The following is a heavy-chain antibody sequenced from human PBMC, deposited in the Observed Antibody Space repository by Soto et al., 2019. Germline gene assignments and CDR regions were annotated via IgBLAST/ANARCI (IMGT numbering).Heavy chain of an antibody. CDR1: GFTFSSYA. CDR2: ISYDGSNK. D-gene: IGHD6-13*01. J-gene: IGHJ4*02. Sequence: VQLLESGGGLVQPGGSLRLSCAASGFTFSSYAMHWVRQAPGKGLEWVAVISYDGSNKYYADSVKGRFTISRDNSKNTLYLQMNSLRAEDTAVYYCARGPMAAATYYFDYWGQGTLVTVSS. CDR3: ARGPMAAATYYFDY. V-gene: IGHV3-30-3*01.